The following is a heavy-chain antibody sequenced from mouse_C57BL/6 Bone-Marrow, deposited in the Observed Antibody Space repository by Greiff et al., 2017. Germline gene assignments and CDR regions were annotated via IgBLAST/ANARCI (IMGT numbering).Heavy chain of an antibody. J-gene: IGHJ4*01. CDR3: AKRGGYGSSPFYAMDY. D-gene: IGHD1-1*01. V-gene: IGHV2-5*01. Sequence: VQLQQSGPGLVQPSQSLSITCTVSGFSLTSYGVHWVRQSPGKGLEWLGVIWRGGSTDYNAAFMSRLSITKDNSKSQVFFKMNSLQADDTAIYDCAKRGGYGSSPFYAMDYWGQGTSVTVSS. CDR1: GFSLTSYG. CDR2: IWRGGST.